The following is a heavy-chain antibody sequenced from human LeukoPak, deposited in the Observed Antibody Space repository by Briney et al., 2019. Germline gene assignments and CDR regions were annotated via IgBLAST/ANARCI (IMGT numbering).Heavy chain of an antibody. CDR2: ISYDGSNK. V-gene: IGHV3-30*04. CDR1: GFTFSSYA. Sequence: GGSLRLSCAASGFTFSSYAMHWVRQAPGKGLEWVAVISYDGSNKYYADSVKGRFTISRDNSKNTLYLQMNGLRAEDTAVYYCARGPGVPGAIWGQGTLVTVSS. J-gene: IGHJ4*02. D-gene: IGHD3-10*01. CDR3: ARGPGVPGAI.